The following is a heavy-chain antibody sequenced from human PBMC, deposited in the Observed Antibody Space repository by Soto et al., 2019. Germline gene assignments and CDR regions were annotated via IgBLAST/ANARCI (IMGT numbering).Heavy chain of an antibody. J-gene: IGHJ4*02. CDR1: GFTVSTNY. Sequence: PGGSLRLSCAASGFTVSTNYMSWGRQAPGKGLEWVSVIYSGVSTNYADSVKGRFTISRDNSKNTLYLQMNSLRAEDTAVYYCARVGDSSGWYLDYWGQGTLVTVSS. V-gene: IGHV3-53*01. CDR3: ARVGDSSGWYLDY. D-gene: IGHD6-19*01. CDR2: IYSGVST.